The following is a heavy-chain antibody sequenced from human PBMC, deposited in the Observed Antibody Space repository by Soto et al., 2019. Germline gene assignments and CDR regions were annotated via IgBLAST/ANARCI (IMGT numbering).Heavy chain of an antibody. Sequence: QVQLVESGGGVVEPGRSLRLSCAASGFTFRNYAIHWVRQAPGKGLECVAVISYDGGNKFYRDYVKGRFTISRDNSKNTLYLQINSLRYEDTAVYYCARRDREDIAVVIGVRPGEYGVDVWGQGTTVTVSS. CDR2: ISYDGGNK. V-gene: IGHV3-30-3*01. D-gene: IGHD2-15*01. CDR3: ARRDREDIAVVIGVRPGEYGVDV. CDR1: GFTFRNYA. J-gene: IGHJ6*02.